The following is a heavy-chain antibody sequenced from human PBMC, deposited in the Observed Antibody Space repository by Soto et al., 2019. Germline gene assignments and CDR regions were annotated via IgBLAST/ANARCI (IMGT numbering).Heavy chain of an antibody. V-gene: IGHV4-31*03. CDR2: IYYSGRT. CDR1: GGSIRSGGSY. J-gene: IGHJ5*02. CDR3: ARSVFP. Sequence: QVQLQESGPGLVKPSQTLSLTCTVSGGSIRSGGSYWSWIRQHPGKGLEWIGYIYYSGRTYYNPSLRSRFTIAADTPKNQFSLKLSSVTAADTAVYYFARSVFPWGQGTLVTVSS.